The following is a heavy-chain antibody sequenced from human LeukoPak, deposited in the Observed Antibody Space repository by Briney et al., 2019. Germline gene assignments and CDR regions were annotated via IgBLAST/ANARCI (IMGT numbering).Heavy chain of an antibody. CDR2: IIPIFGST. CDR3: ARDHPDILTNYPRGGWFDP. CDR1: GGTFSSYA. V-gene: IGHV1-69*13. J-gene: IGHJ5*02. Sequence: ASVKVSCKASGGTFSSYAINWVQQAPEQGLEWMGGIIPIFGSTNYAQKFQGRVTITADESTSTAYMELSSLRSEDTAVYYCARDHPDILTNYPRGGWFDPWGQGTLVTVSS. D-gene: IGHD3-9*01.